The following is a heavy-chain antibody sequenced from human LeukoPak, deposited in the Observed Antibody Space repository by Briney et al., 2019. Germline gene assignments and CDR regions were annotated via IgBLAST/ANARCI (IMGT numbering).Heavy chain of an antibody. CDR1: GGSISTYY. Sequence: SETLSLTCTVSGGSISTYYWSWIRQPPGKGLEWIGYIYYSGSTNYNPSLKSRVTISLDTSKNQFSLRLSSVTAADTAVYYCARSYDSRGYYYYGMDAWGQGTTVTVSS. CDR3: ARSYDSRGYYYYGMDA. J-gene: IGHJ6*02. D-gene: IGHD3-22*01. V-gene: IGHV4-59*01. CDR2: IYYSGST.